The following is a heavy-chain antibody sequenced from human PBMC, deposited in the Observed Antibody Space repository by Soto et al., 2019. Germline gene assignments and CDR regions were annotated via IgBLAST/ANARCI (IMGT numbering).Heavy chain of an antibody. Sequence: SETLSLTCTVSGASINSGGFYWSWVRQFPGKGLEWIGYIDYRGRTFYNPSLKSRATISRDTSKSQFSLEVNSVTAADTGVFFCARVSAAGTRWFDPWGQGTLVTVSS. V-gene: IGHV4-31*03. D-gene: IGHD6-13*01. CDR2: IDYRGRT. CDR3: ARVSAAGTRWFDP. CDR1: GASINSGGFY. J-gene: IGHJ5*02.